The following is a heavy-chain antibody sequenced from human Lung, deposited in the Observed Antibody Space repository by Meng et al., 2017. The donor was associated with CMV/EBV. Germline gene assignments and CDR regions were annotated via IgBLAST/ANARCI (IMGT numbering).Heavy chain of an antibody. J-gene: IGHJ3*01. CDR3: AAEGENSGDEAPDAFDL. CDR1: GFTVSSNY. D-gene: IGHD6-25*01. V-gene: IGHV3-66*02. Sequence: GASLKISCAVSGFTVSSNYMGWVRQALGKGLEWVSVIYTGGITYYADSVKGRFTISRDNSKNTLYPQVNSLRADDTAVYYCAAEGENSGDEAPDAFDLWGQGTMVTVSS. CDR2: IYTGGIT.